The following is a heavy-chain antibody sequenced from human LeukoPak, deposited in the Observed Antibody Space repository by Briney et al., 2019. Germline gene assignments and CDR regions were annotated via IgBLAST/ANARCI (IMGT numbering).Heavy chain of an antibody. D-gene: IGHD6-19*01. Sequence: ASVKVSCKASGYTFTGYYMHWVRQAPGQGREWMGWIDPNCGGTNYAQKFQGRVTMTRDTSISTAYMGLSRLRSDDTAVYYCVRDQWYSSGWYNEMDAFDIWGQGTMVTVSS. CDR2: IDPNCGGT. V-gene: IGHV1-2*02. CDR3: VRDQWYSSGWYNEMDAFDI. J-gene: IGHJ3*02. CDR1: GYTFTGYY.